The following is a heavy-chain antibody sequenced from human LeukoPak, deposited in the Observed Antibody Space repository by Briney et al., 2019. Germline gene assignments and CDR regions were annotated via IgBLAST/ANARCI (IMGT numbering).Heavy chain of an antibody. CDR1: GYTFVNHN. Sequence: GASVKVSCKASGYTFVNHNIQWVRQAPGQGLEWMGWINPNGGGTNYAQKFRGRVDMARDTTISTVYMELSGLTTDDTAMYTCVRDSGNCNLDYWGQGTLVIVSS. J-gene: IGHJ4*02. D-gene: IGHD1-26*01. V-gene: IGHV1-2*02. CDR3: VRDSGNCNLDY. CDR2: INPNGGGT.